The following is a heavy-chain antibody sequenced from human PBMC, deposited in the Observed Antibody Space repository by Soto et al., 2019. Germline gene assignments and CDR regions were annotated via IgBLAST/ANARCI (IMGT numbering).Heavy chain of an antibody. CDR2: ISAYNGNT. CDR3: ARDPGSNYESYYYYMDV. J-gene: IGHJ6*03. Sequence: ASVKVSCKASGYTFTSYGISWVRRAPGQGLEWMGWISAYNGNTNYAQKLQGRVTMTTDTSTSTAYMELRSLRSDDTAVYYCARDPGSNYESYYYYMDVWGKGTTVTVSS. V-gene: IGHV1-18*01. CDR1: GYTFTSYG. D-gene: IGHD4-4*01.